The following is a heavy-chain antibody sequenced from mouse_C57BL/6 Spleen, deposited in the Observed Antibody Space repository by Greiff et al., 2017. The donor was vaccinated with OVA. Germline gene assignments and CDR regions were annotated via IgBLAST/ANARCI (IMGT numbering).Heavy chain of an antibody. CDR2: IYPRSGNT. Sequence: QVQLQQSGAELARPGASVKLSCKASGYTFTSYGISWVKQRTGQGLEWIGEIYPRSGNTYYNEKFKGKATLTADKSSSTAYMELRSLTSEDSAVYFCARIYYGNYVPAYWGQGTLVTVSA. CDR1: GYTFTSYG. CDR3: ARIYYGNYVPAY. J-gene: IGHJ3*01. V-gene: IGHV1-81*01. D-gene: IGHD2-1*01.